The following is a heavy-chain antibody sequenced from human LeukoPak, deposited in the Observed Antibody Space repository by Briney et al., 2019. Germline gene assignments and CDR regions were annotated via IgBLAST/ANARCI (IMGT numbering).Heavy chain of an antibody. V-gene: IGHV3-23*01. D-gene: IGHD3-16*01. Sequence: AGGSLRLSCAVSGFTFGNYAMTWVRQAPGKGLESVSSISTDGTTYYAHSVKGRFTLSRDNSENTLHLQMRSLRAEDTAVYYCAKLGHGGYYSYMHVWGKGTTVTVSS. J-gene: IGHJ6*03. CDR3: AKLGHGGYYSYMHV. CDR1: GFTFGNYA. CDR2: ISTDGTT.